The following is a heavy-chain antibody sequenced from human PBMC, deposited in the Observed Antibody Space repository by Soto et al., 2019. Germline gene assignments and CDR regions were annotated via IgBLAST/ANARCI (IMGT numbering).Heavy chain of an antibody. D-gene: IGHD3-10*01. CDR3: AREENTMVRGAHGNNWFEP. J-gene: IGHJ5*02. Sequence: SVKVSCKASGCTFSSYAISWVRQAAGQGLEWMGGIIPIFGTANYAQKFQGRVTITADESTSTAYMELSSLRSEDTAVYYCAREENTMVRGAHGNNWFEPLGQGTLELVSS. CDR1: GCTFSSYA. V-gene: IGHV1-69*13. CDR2: IIPIFGTA.